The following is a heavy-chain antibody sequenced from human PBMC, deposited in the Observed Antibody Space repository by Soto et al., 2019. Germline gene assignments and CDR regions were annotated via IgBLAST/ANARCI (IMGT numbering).Heavy chain of an antibody. V-gene: IGHV3-23*01. CDR1: GFAFANYA. J-gene: IGHJ4*02. CDR2: IGGGGGST. D-gene: IGHD6-6*01. CDR3: AKERLARGADY. Sequence: EVQLLDSGGDSVQPGGSLRLSCAASGFAFANYAMTWVRQASGKGLEWVSTIGGGGGSTYYADSVRGRFTISRDNSKNTVYLQMNSLRAEDTAVYFCAKERLARGADYWCQGTLVTVSS.